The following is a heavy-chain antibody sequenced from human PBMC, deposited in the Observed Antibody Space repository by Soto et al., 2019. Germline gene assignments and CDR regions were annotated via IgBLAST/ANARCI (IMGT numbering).Heavy chain of an antibody. J-gene: IGHJ4*02. CDR1: GFSLRNSGVG. CDR2: IYWDDDK. V-gene: IGHV2-5*02. CDR3: AHLTTGGFYFDY. Sequence: QITLKESGPPLVKPTQTLTLTCTFSGFSLRNSGVGVGWIRQPPGKALEWLALIYWDDDKRYSPSLKSRLTISQDTSKKQVVLTMTNMDPVDTATYYCAHLTTGGFYFDYWGQGTLVTVSS. D-gene: IGHD4-17*01.